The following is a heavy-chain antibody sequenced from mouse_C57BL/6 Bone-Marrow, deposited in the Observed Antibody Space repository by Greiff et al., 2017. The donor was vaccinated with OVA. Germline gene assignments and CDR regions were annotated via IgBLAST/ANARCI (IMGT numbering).Heavy chain of an antibody. CDR2: ISYDGSN. V-gene: IGHV3-6*01. D-gene: IGHD2-1*01. J-gene: IGHJ3*01. CDR3: ARDGIYGNYWFAY. Sequence: EVQLQQSGPGLVKPSQSLSLTCSVTGYSITSGYYWNWIRQFPGNKLEWMGYISYDGSNNYNPSLKNRISITRDTSKNQFFLKLNSVTTEDTATYYCARDGIYGNYWFAYWGQGTLVTVSA. CDR1: GYSITSGYY.